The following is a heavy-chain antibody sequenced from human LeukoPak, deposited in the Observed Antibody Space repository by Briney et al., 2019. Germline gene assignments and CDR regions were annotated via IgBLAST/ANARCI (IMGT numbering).Heavy chain of an antibody. D-gene: IGHD4-11*01. CDR3: AKDRGSNYTPYAFDI. V-gene: IGHV3-23*01. CDR1: GFTFSSYA. J-gene: IGHJ3*02. CDR2: ISGSGGST. Sequence: PGGSLRLSCAASGFTFSSYAMSWVRQAPGKGLEWVSAISGSGGSTYYADSVKGRFTISRDNSKNTLYLQMNSLSAEDTAVYYCAKDRGSNYTPYAFDIWGQGTMVTVSS.